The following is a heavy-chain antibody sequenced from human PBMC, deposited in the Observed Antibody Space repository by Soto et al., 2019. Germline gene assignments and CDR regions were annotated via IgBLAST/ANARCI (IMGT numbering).Heavy chain of an antibody. V-gene: IGHV4-59*01. Sequence: ETLSLTCNVSGGSISNYYWSWIRQSPGKGLEWIGYIYYSGNTNYNPSLKSRVTISVDTSKAQFSLRLSSVTAADTAVYYCSRQLGLWQPLDYWGLGILVTVSS. CDR1: GGSISNYY. J-gene: IGHJ4*02. CDR2: IYYSGNT. D-gene: IGHD2-2*01. CDR3: SRQLGLWQPLDY.